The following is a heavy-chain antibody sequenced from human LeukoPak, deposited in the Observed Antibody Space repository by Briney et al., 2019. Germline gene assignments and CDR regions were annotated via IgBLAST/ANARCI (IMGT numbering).Heavy chain of an antibody. CDR3: ARPQYCSGGSCYGNNWFDP. D-gene: IGHD2-15*01. V-gene: IGHV4-59*08. CDR2: IYYSGST. Sequence: NPSETLSLTCTVSGGSISSYYWSWIRQPPGKGLEWIGYIYYSGSTNYNPSLKSRVTISVDTSKNQFSLKLSSVTAADTAVYYCARPQYCSGGSCYGNNWFDPWGQGTLVTVSS. CDR1: GGSISSYY. J-gene: IGHJ5*02.